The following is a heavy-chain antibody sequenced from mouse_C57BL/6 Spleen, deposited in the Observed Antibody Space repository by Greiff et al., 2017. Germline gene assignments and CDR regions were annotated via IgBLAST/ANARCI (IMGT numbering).Heavy chain of an antibody. D-gene: IGHD1-1*01. CDR2: IWSDGST. CDR1: GFSLTSYG. CDR3: ARQDGSSYDYAMDY. Sequence: VQGVESGPGLVAPSQSLSITCTVSGFSLTSYGVHWVRQPPGKGLEWLVVIWSDGSTTYNSALKSRLSISKDNSKSQVFLKMNSLQTDDTAMYYCARQDGSSYDYAMDYWGQGTSVTVSS. J-gene: IGHJ4*01. V-gene: IGHV2-6-1*01.